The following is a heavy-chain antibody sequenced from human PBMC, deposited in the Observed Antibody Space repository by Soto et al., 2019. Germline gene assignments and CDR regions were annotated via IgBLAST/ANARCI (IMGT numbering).Heavy chain of an antibody. CDR2: VYFSGST. J-gene: IGHJ5*02. Sequence: SETLFLTCSVSVDSVSSGDYYWSWIRQPPGNGLEWIGHVYFSGSTNYIPSLKSRLTMSVDTTKNQFSLKLNSVTAADTDVYDWARIPVETYMIYCSVPCGQGSQVT. CDR3: ARIPVETYMIYCSVP. D-gene: IGHD3-16*01. CDR1: VDSVSSGDYY. V-gene: IGHV4-61*08.